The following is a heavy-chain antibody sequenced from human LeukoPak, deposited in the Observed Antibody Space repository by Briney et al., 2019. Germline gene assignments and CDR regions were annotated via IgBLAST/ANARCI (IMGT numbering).Heavy chain of an antibody. Sequence: GGSLRLSCAASGFTFSDHYMDWVRQAPGKGLEWVGRTRNKAKSYTTEYAASVKGRITISRDDSKNSLYLQMNSLKTEDTAVYYCARGSDTRGYYYPNYWGQGTLVTVSS. CDR3: ARGSDTRGYYYPNY. V-gene: IGHV3-72*01. J-gene: IGHJ4*02. CDR2: TRNKAKSYTT. D-gene: IGHD3-22*01. CDR1: GFTFSDHY.